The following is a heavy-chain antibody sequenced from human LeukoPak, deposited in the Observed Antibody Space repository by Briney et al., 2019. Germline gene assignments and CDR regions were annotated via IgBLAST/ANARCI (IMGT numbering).Heavy chain of an antibody. D-gene: IGHD3-10*01. CDR1: GYTFTGYY. CDR3: ARGSMVRGVIYSRAY. CDR2: INPNSGGT. Sequence: ASVKVSCKASGYTFTGYYMHLVRQAPGQGLEWMGRINPNSGGTNYAQKFQGRVTMTRDTSISTAYMELSRLRSDDTAVYYCARGSMVRGVIYSRAYWGQGTLVTVSS. J-gene: IGHJ4*02. V-gene: IGHV1-2*06.